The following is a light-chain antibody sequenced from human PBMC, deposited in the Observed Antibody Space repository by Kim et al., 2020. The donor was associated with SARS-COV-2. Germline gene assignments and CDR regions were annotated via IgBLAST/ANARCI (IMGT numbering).Light chain of an antibody. CDR3: TSYAGSNNLDV. CDR2: EVN. Sequence: ITLSCTGTSSDIGAYKYVSWYQQHPGKAPKLMIYEVNRRPSGVPDRFSGSKSGNTASLTVSGLQAEDEADYYCTSYAGSNNLDVFGTGTKVTVL. V-gene: IGLV2-8*01. J-gene: IGLJ1*01. CDR1: SSDIGAYKY.